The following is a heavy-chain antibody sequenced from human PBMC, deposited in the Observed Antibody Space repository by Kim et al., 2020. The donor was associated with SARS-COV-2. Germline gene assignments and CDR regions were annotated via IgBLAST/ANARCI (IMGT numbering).Heavy chain of an antibody. J-gene: IGHJ5*02. CDR2: LNTNTGNP. V-gene: IGHV7-4-1*02. D-gene: IGHD6-19*01. Sequence: ASVKVSCKASGYRFSSYAMNWVRQAPGQGLEWMGWLNTNTGNPTYAQCFTGRFVFSLDTSVTTAYLQISSLKADDTAVYYCAREGGYSNGWNQATSWGQGTLVTVSS. CDR3: AREGGYSNGWNQATS. CDR1: GYRFSSYA.